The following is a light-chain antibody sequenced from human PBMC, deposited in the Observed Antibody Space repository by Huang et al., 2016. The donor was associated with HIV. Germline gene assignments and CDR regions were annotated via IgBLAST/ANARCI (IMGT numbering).Light chain of an antibody. Sequence: IVMTQTPLSLSVTPGQPASISCKSSESLLHSDGKTCLCWYLQKPGQSPQLLIHEVSTRFSGVADRFSGSGSGTDFTLNISRVEAEDVGIYYCMQTIQLPYTFGQGAKLEIK. J-gene: IGKJ2*01. CDR1: ESLLHSDGKTC. CDR2: EVS. V-gene: IGKV2D-29*02. CDR3: MQTIQLPYT.